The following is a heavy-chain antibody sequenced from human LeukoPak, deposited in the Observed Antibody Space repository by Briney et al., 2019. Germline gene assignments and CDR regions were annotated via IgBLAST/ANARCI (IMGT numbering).Heavy chain of an antibody. D-gene: IGHD6-19*01. CDR1: GGSFSGYY. CDR2: INHSGST. Sequence: PSETLSLTCAVYGGSFSGYYWSWIRQPPGKGLEWIGEINHSGSTNYNPSLKSRVTISIDMSKNQFSLKLTSVTAADTAVSSCARGFTLLGSGWLDLWGRGTLVSVSS. CDR3: ARGFTLLGSGWLDL. J-gene: IGHJ2*01. V-gene: IGHV4-34*01.